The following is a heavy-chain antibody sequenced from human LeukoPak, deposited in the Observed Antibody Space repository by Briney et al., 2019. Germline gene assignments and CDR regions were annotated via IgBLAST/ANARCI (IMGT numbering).Heavy chain of an antibody. J-gene: IGHJ3*02. D-gene: IGHD5-12*01. CDR2: IYYSGST. CDR1: GGSISSYY. CDR3: ARLPYEKSAFDI. V-gene: IGHV4-59*08. Sequence: SETLSLTCTVSGGSISSYYWSWIRQPPGKGLEWIGYIYYSGSTNYNPSLKSRVTISVDTSKNQFSLKLSSVTAADTAVYYCARLPYEKSAFDIWGQGTMVTVSS.